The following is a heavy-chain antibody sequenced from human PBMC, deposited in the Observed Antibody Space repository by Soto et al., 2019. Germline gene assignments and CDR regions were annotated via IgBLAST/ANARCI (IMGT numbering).Heavy chain of an antibody. V-gene: IGHV4-39*01. CDR1: GGSISSSSYY. D-gene: IGHD2-15*01. J-gene: IGHJ6*03. CDR2: IYYSGST. Sequence: QLQLQESGPGLVKPSETLSLTCTVSGGSISSSSYYWGWIRQPPGKGLGWIGSIYYSGSTYYNPSLKSRVTISVDTSKNQFSMKLSSVTAADTAVYYCARQVAGTSNYYYYMDVWGKGTTVTVSS. CDR3: ARQVAGTSNYYYYMDV.